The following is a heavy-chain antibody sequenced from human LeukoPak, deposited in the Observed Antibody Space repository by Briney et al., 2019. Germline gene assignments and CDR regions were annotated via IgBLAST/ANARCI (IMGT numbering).Heavy chain of an antibody. V-gene: IGHV1-18*01. CDR3: ARKRGGCYPD. CDR2: ISPYNGDT. CDR1: GYTFTHYG. D-gene: IGHD2-15*01. Sequence: ASVTVPCKPSGYTFTHYGICWVRQAPGQGLEWMGRISPYNGDTYYAQKLQGRVTMTTDTSTRTAYLQLESLTSDDTAVYYCARKRGGCYPDWGQGTLVIVSS. J-gene: IGHJ4*02.